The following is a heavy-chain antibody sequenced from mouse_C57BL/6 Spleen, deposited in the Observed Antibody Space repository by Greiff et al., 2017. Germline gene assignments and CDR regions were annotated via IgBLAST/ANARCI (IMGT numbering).Heavy chain of an antibody. J-gene: IGHJ4*01. V-gene: IGHV5-17*01. Sequence: EVQGVESGGGLVKPGGSLKLSCAASGFTFSDYGMHWVRQAPEKGLEWVAYISSGSSTIYYADTVKGRFTISRDNAKNTLFLQMTSLRSEDTVMYCCARRTYDYDGDYAMDYWGQGTSVTVSS. D-gene: IGHD2-4*01. CDR1: GFTFSDYG. CDR3: ARRTYDYDGDYAMDY. CDR2: ISSGSSTI.